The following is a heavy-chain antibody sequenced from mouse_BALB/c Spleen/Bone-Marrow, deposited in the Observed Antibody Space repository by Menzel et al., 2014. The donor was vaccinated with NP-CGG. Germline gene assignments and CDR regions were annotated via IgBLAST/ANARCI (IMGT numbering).Heavy chain of an antibody. CDR1: GFNIXDTY. Sequence: EVMLVESGAELVKPGASVKLSCTASGFNIXDTYMHWVKQRPEQXXEWIGRIDPANGNTKYDPKFQGKATITTDTSSNTAYLQLRSLTSEDTAVYYCARYDYRYSWFAYWGQGTLVTVSA. D-gene: IGHD2-14*01. CDR2: IDPANGNT. V-gene: IGHV14-3*02. CDR3: ARYDYRYSWFAY. J-gene: IGHJ3*01.